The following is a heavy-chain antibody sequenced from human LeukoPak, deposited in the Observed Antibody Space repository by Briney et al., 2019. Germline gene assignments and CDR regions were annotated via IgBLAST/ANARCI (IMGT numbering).Heavy chain of an antibody. Sequence: SVKVSCKASGGTFSSYAISWVRQAPGQGLEWMGGIIPIFGTANYAQKFQGRVTITADESTSTAYMELSSLRSEDTALYYCATQRWWARYCSSTSCPTYYFDYWGQGTLVTVSS. CDR3: ATQRWWARYCSSTSCPTYYFDY. CDR1: GGTFSSYA. CDR2: IIPIFGTA. V-gene: IGHV1-69*01. J-gene: IGHJ4*02. D-gene: IGHD2-2*01.